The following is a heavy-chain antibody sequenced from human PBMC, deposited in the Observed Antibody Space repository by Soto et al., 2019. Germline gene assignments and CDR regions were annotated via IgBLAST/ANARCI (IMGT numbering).Heavy chain of an antibody. CDR3: ARSESKVLDY. CDR2: THHSGRT. CDR1: GGSMSSSNW. J-gene: IGHJ4*02. V-gene: IGHV4-4*02. Sequence: SETLSLTCTVSGGSMSSSNWWNWVRRPPGKGLEWIGETHHSGRTNYNPSLKSRVTISVDKSKNHFSLKLSSVTAADTAVYYCARSESKVLDYWGQGTLVTVSS.